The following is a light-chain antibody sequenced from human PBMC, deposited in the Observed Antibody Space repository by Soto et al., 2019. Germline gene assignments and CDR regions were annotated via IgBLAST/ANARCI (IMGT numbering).Light chain of an antibody. Sequence: EIVLAQSPATLSLSPGERATLSCRASQDISNFLAWYQQRPGQAPRLLIYNASQRATGIPARFTGSGSGTDFTLTIRSLGPEDFAVYYCQQRYNWPPLTFGGGTKVEIK. CDR3: QQRYNWPPLT. CDR2: NAS. CDR1: QDISNF. J-gene: IGKJ4*01. V-gene: IGKV3-11*01.